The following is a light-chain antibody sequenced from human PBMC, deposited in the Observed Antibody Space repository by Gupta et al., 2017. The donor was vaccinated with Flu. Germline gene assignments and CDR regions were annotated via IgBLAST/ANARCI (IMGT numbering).Light chain of an antibody. CDR2: DAS. CDR3: QQRSGLPMYT. V-gene: IGKV3-11*01. Sequence: EIVLTQSPATLSLSPGDRAILSCRASQSVNIYLAWYQQKPGQPPRLLMFDASKRAAGIPDRFSGSGSGTDFTLTISTLEPEDLAVYYCQQRSGLPMYTFGQGTKLE. CDR1: QSVNIY. J-gene: IGKJ2*01.